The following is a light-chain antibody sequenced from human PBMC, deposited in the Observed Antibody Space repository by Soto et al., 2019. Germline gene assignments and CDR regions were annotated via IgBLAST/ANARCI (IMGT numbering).Light chain of an antibody. V-gene: IGKV3-20*01. Sequence: EIVWTQSPGTLSLSPGERATLSCRASQSVSSSYLAWYQQKPGQAPRLLIYGASSMATGIPDRFSGSGSGTDFTLTISRLEPEDFAVYYCQQYGSSPPWMFGQGTKVEIK. J-gene: IGKJ1*01. CDR2: GAS. CDR1: QSVSSSY. CDR3: QQYGSSPPWM.